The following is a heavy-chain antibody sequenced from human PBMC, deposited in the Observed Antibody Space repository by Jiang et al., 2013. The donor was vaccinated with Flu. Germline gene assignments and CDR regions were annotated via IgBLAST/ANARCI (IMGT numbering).Heavy chain of an antibody. J-gene: IGHJ4*02. V-gene: IGHV4-61*01. CDR1: GGSVSSGSYY. CDR3: ARFHSSGWYYFDY. D-gene: IGHD6-19*01. CDR2: IYYSGST. Sequence: PGLVKPSETLSLTCTVSGGSVSSGSYYWSWIRQPPGKGLEWIGYIYYSGSTNYNPSLKSRVTISVDTSKNQFSLKLSSVTAADTAVYYCARFHSSGWYYFDYWGQGTLVTVSS.